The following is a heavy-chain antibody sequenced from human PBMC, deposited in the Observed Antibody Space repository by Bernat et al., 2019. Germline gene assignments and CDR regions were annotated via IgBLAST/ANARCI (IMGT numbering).Heavy chain of an antibody. D-gene: IGHD3-10*01. V-gene: IGHV3-15*01. CDR3: TTGPINMVRGVETYYYGMDV. CDR2: IKSKTDGGTT. CDR1: GFTFSNAW. J-gene: IGHJ6*02. Sequence: EVQLVESGGGLVKPGGSLRLSCAASGFTFSNAWMSWVRQAPGKGLEWVGRIKSKTDGGTTDYAAPVKVRFTISSDDSKNTLYLQMNSLKTEDTAGDYGTTGPINMVRGVETYYYGMDVWGQGTTVTVSS.